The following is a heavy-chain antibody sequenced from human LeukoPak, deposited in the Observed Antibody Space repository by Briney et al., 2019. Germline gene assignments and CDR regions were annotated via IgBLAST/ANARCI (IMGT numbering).Heavy chain of an antibody. D-gene: IGHD5-18*01. CDR2: ILSDGSNE. CDR3: ARDQGYTYGHSFDY. J-gene: IGHJ4*02. Sequence: GGSLRLSCAASGFSFSSSSMHWVRQAPGKWLGWLAFILSDGSNEYYADSVKGRFTIFKDNSKNTLYLQMHSLRAEDTALYSCARDQGYTYGHSFDYWGQGTLVTVSS. V-gene: IGHV3-30-3*01. CDR1: GFSFSSSS.